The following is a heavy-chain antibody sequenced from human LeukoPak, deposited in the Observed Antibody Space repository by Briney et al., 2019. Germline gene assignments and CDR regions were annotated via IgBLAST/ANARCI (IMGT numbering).Heavy chain of an antibody. CDR1: GFTFSSYW. CDR3: ARDKPRGSYYGSIFDS. Sequence: PGGSLRLSCEASGFTFSSYWMSWVRQAPGKGLEWVANIRDDGGEIYYVDSVKGRFTISRDNAKSPLFLQMNSLRAEDAAVYYCARDKPRGSYYGSIFDSWGQGTLVTVSS. V-gene: IGHV3-7*01. J-gene: IGHJ4*02. CDR2: IRDDGGEI. D-gene: IGHD1-26*01.